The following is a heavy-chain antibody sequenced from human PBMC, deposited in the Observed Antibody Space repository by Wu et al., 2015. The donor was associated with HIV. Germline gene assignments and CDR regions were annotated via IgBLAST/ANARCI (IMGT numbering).Heavy chain of an antibody. J-gene: IGHJ4*02. CDR2: MNPNSGNT. D-gene: IGHD3-10*01. Sequence: QVQLQESGPGLVKPSETLSLTCVVSGTSVSSDYYWGWIRQTPGKGLEWMGWMNPNSGNTGYALRFQGRVSLTRDTSTNTAYLELSDLSSEDTAIYYCARGTPATWFGVIYWGQGTLVTVSS. CDR3: ARGTPATWFGVIY. CDR1: GTSVSSDYY. V-gene: IGHV4-38-2*01.